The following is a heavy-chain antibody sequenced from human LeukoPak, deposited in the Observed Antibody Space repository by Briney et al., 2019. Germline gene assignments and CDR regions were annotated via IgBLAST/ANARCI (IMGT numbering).Heavy chain of an antibody. D-gene: IGHD3-22*01. J-gene: IGHJ4*02. Sequence: PSQTLSLTCTVSGGSISSGGYYWSWLRQPPGKGLEWIGYIYHSGSTYYNPSLKSRVTISVDRSKNQFSLKLSSVTAADTAVYYCARKRRPYYDSPGRYFDYWGQGTLVTVSS. CDR3: ARKRRPYYDSPGRYFDY. CDR2: IYHSGST. V-gene: IGHV4-30-2*01. CDR1: GGSISSGGYY.